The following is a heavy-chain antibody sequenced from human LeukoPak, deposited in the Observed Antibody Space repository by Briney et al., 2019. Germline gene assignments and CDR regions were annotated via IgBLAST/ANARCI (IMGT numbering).Heavy chain of an antibody. V-gene: IGHV1-18*01. D-gene: IGHD1-20*01. CDR2: ISGYNANT. CDR1: GYTFTTYD. Sequence: ASVKVSCKASGYTFTTYDISWVRQAPGQGLECMGWISGYNANTNYAQQLQGRVTMTTDTSTSTAYMELRSLRSDDTAVYYCARDISGHSTLDYWGQGTLVTVSS. J-gene: IGHJ4*02. CDR3: ARDISGHSTLDY.